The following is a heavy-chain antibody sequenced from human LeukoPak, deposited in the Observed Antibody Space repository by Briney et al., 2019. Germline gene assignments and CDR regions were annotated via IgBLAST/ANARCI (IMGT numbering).Heavy chain of an antibody. CDR1: GFIFNNYG. CDR2: ISYDGSNK. V-gene: IGHV3-30*18. CDR3: AKDWAPYCGGDCYFNY. J-gene: IGHJ4*02. D-gene: IGHD2-21*02. Sequence: GGSLRLSCTASGFIFNNYGMHWVRQAPGKGLEWVAVISYDGSNKNYADSVKGRFTISRDSSKNTVYLQMNSLRVEDTAVYYCAKDWAPYCGGDCYFNYWGQGTLVTVSS.